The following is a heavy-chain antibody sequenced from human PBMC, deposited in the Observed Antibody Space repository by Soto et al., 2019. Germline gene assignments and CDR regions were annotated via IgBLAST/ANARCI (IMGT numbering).Heavy chain of an antibody. J-gene: IGHJ6*02. CDR3: ARDGVMVRGVITCYYYGMDV. CDR2: IYYSGST. CDR1: GGSISSGGYY. Sequence: SETLSLTCTVSGGSISSGGYYWSWIRQHPGKGLEWIGYIYYSGSTYYNPSLKSRVTISVDTSKNQFSLKLSSVTAADTAVYYCARDGVMVRGVITCYYYGMDVWGQGTTVTVSS. V-gene: IGHV4-31*03. D-gene: IGHD3-10*01.